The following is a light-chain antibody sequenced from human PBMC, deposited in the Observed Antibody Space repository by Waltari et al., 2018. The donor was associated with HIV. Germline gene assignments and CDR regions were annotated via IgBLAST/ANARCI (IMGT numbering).Light chain of an antibody. CDR3: QQYNRYYT. V-gene: IGKV1-5*03. Sequence: DIQMTQSPSTLSASVGDRVTITFRASHSIGSWLAWYQQKPGKAPTLLISKASILESGVPSRFSGSGAGTEFTLTISRLLPDDFATYYCQQYNRYYTFGQGTKLEIK. CDR1: HSIGSW. J-gene: IGKJ2*01. CDR2: KAS.